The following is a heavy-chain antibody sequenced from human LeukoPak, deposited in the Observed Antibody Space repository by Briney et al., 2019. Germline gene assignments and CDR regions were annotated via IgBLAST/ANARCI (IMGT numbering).Heavy chain of an antibody. CDR1: GVSISSYY. J-gene: IGHJ4*02. CDR3: ARVYYYDSSGYWVYYFDY. V-gene: IGHV4-59*01. Sequence: TSETLSLTCTVSGVSISSYYWSWIRQPPGKGLEWIGYIYYSGSTNYNPSLKSRVTISVDTSKNQFSLKLSSVTAADTAVYYCARVYYYDSSGYWVYYFDYWGQGTLVTVSS. CDR2: IYYSGST. D-gene: IGHD3-22*01.